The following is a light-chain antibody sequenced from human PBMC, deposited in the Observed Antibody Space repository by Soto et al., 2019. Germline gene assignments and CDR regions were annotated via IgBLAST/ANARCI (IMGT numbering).Light chain of an antibody. Sequence: IQLTQSPSSLSASVGDIVTITCRASQGISNYVAWYQQKPGKAPKLLIYAASTLQSGVPSRFSGSGSGTDFTLTISSLQPEDFATYYCQRLSHAFGGGTKVDIK. CDR1: QGISNY. J-gene: IGKJ4*01. CDR2: AAS. CDR3: QRLSHA. V-gene: IGKV1-9*01.